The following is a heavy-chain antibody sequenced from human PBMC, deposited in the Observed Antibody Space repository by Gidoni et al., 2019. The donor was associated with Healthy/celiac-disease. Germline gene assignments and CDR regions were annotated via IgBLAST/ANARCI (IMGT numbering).Heavy chain of an antibody. D-gene: IGHD3-10*01. J-gene: IGHJ4*02. Sequence: QVQLQQWGAGLLKPSETLSLTCAVYGGSFIGYDWSWIRQPPGKGLEWIGEINHSGSTNYNPSLKSRVTISVDTSKNQFSLKLSSVTAADTAVYYCARGGIHHYYGSGSPFPYWGQGTLVTVSS. CDR3: ARGGIHHYYGSGSPFPY. CDR2: INHSGST. V-gene: IGHV4-34*01. CDR1: GGSFIGYD.